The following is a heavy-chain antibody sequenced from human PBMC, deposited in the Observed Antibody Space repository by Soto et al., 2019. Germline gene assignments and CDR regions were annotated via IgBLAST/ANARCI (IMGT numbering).Heavy chain of an antibody. CDR3: ARWGVGYCSGGSCYSDYYYGMDV. CDR1: GYTFTSYG. D-gene: IGHD2-15*01. CDR2: ISAYNGNT. J-gene: IGHJ6*02. Sequence: QVQLVQSGAEVKKPGASVKVSCKASGYTFTSYGISWVRQAPGQGLEWMGWISAYNGNTNYSQKHQSSATMTTPPSTSTAYMQLRRLPYDDTAVYSCARWGVGYCSGGSCYSDYYYGMDVWGQGTTVTVS. V-gene: IGHV1-18*01.